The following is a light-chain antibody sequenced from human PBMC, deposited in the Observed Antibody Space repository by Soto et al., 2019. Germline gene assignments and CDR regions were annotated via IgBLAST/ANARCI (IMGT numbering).Light chain of an antibody. CDR2: VGTGGIVG. Sequence: QPVLTQPPSASASLGASVTLTCTLSSGYSNYKVDWYQQRPGKGPRFVMRVGTGGIVGSKGDGIPDRFSVLGSGLNRYLTIKNIQEEDESDYHCGADHGGGSNFVYVFGTGTKLTVL. V-gene: IGLV9-49*03. CDR3: GADHGGGSNFVYV. J-gene: IGLJ1*01. CDR1: SGYSNYK.